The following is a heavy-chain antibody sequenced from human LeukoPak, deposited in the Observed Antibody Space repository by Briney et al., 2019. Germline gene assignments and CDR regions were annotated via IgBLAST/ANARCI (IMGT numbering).Heavy chain of an antibody. D-gene: IGHD1-26*01. J-gene: IGHJ3*02. CDR3: ARDPWDGAFDI. Sequence: SVKVSCKASGGTFSSYAISWVRQAPGQGLEWMGGIIPIFGTANHAQKFQGRVTITADESTSTVYMELSSLRSEDTAVYYCARDPWDGAFDIWGQGTMVTVSS. CDR1: GGTFSSYA. CDR2: IIPIFGTA. V-gene: IGHV1-69*13.